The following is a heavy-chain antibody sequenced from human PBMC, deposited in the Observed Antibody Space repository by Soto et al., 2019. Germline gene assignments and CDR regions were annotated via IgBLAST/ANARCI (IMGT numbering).Heavy chain of an antibody. V-gene: IGHV3-23*01. D-gene: IGHD3-10*01. J-gene: IGHJ4*02. CDR1: GFTFSSYP. Sequence: EVQLLESGGALVQRGESLRLSCLASGFTFSSYPMSWVRQVPGKGLEWVSSISASGGSTYYADSVRGRFTISRDNSKKTLYLQMNILRAEDTAVYYCATNPLVGSGTKYDWGQGTLVTVSS. CDR3: ATNPLVGSGTKYD. CDR2: ISASGGST.